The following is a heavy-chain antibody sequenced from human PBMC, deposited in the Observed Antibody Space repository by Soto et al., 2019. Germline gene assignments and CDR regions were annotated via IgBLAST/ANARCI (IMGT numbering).Heavy chain of an antibody. J-gene: IGHJ4*02. CDR3: ARLATRYYFDY. Sequence: SETLSLTCTVSGGSISSYYWSWIRQPPGKGLEWIGYIYYSGSTNYTPSLKSRVTISVDTSKNQFSLKMSSVTAADTAVYYCARLATRYYFDYWGQGTLVTVSS. V-gene: IGHV4-59*01. CDR1: GGSISSYY. D-gene: IGHD1-1*01. CDR2: IYYSGST.